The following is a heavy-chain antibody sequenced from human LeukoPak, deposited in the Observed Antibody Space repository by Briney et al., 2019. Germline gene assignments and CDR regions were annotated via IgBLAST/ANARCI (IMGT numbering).Heavy chain of an antibody. J-gene: IGHJ3*02. CDR3: ARPRGYCSGGSCQYAFDI. CDR1: GGSISGSYY. Sequence: SETLSLTCTVSGGSISGSYYWAWIRQPPGKGLKWIGNIDYRGSTYYNPSLKSRVTISVDTFKNQFSLKLSSVTAADTAVYYCARPRGYCSGGSCQYAFDIWGQGTMLTVSS. CDR2: IDYRGST. D-gene: IGHD2-15*01. V-gene: IGHV4-39*01.